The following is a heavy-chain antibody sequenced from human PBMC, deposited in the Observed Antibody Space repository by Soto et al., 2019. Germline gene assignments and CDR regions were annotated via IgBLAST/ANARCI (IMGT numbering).Heavy chain of an antibody. J-gene: IGHJ6*02. CDR3: ATQGIAVAGGYYGMDV. CDR1: GFTFSTSA. Sequence: QMQLVQSGPEVKKPGTSVRVSCKASGFTFSTSAMQWVRQSRGQRLEWIGWIVVGSGNTNYAQKFQERVTITRDMXTXXASMELSSLRSEDTAVYYCATQGIAVAGGYYGMDVWGQGTTVTVSS. D-gene: IGHD6-19*01. CDR2: IVVGSGNT. V-gene: IGHV1-58*02.